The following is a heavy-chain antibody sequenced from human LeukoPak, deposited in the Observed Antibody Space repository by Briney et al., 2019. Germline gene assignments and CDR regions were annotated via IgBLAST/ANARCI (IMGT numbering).Heavy chain of an antibody. CDR1: GFTFSSYG. D-gene: IGHD3-22*01. CDR3: AREGAYYYDSSGYYYDY. CDR2: LSGSGGTT. J-gene: IGHJ4*02. Sequence: GGSLRLSCSASGFTFSSYGMSWVRQAPGKGLEWVSGLSGSGGTTYYVDSVKGRFTISRDNSKNTLYLQMNSLRAEDTAVYYCAREGAYYYDSSGYYYDYWGQGTLVTVSS. V-gene: IGHV3-23*01.